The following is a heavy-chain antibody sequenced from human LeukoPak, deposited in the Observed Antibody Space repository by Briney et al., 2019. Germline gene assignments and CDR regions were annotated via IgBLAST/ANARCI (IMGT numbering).Heavy chain of an antibody. CDR2: IRYDGSNK. D-gene: IGHD5-24*01. CDR3: VGGDGYNGREYYFDY. V-gene: IGHV3-30*02. CDR1: GFTFSFFG. Sequence: GGSLRLSCAVSGFTFSFFGMHWVRQAPGKGLEWVAFIRYDGSNKYYADSVKGRFTISRDNSKNTLYLQMNSLRAEDTAVYYCVGGDGYNGREYYFDYWGQGTLVTVSS. J-gene: IGHJ4*02.